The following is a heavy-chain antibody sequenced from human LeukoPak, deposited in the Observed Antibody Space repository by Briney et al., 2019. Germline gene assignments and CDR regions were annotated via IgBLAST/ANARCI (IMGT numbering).Heavy chain of an antibody. D-gene: IGHD6-19*01. CDR1: GGSISSSSYY. J-gene: IGHJ1*01. CDR3: ARQSSGWLEYFQH. V-gene: IGHV4-39*01. CDR2: IYYSGST. Sequence: PSETLSLTCTVSGGSISSSSYYWGWIRQPPGKGLEWIGSIYYSGSTYYNPSLKSRVTISVDTSKNQFSLKLSSVTAADTAVYYCARQSSGWLEYFQHWGQGTLVTVSS.